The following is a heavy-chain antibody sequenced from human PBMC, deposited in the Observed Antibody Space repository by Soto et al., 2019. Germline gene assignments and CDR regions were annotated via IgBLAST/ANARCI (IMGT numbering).Heavy chain of an antibody. J-gene: IGHJ4*02. CDR2: IYFSGTT. V-gene: IGHV4-61*01. CDR3: ARSPGSGDYVDY. D-gene: IGHD4-17*01. CDR1: GGSVSSDSYY. Sequence: QVQLQESGPSLVQPSETLSLTCSVSGGSVSSDSYYWSWIRQPPGAGLEWIGYIYFSGTTNYNPSLESRVTILVDSSKNQFSLKLGSVTAADTAVYYCARSPGSGDYVDYWGQGTLVAVSS.